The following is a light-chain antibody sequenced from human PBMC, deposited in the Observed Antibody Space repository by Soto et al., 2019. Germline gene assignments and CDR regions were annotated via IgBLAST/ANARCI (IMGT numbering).Light chain of an antibody. CDR1: SSDVGGYNY. V-gene: IGLV2-14*01. CDR2: DVS. Sequence: QSALTQPASVSGSPGQSITISCTGTSSDVGGYNYVSWYQQHPGKAPKLMIYDVSNRPSGVSNRFSGSKSGNTASLTISGLQAEDEADYCCSSYTSSSTLYVCGTGTKLTVL. CDR3: SSYTSSSTLYV. J-gene: IGLJ1*01.